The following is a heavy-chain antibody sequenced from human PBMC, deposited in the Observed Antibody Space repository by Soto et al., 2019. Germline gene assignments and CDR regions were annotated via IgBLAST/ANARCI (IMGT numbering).Heavy chain of an antibody. CDR3: ARLVREVTSRVGVPNWFDP. Sequence: QVQLVQSGAEVKKPGASVKVSCKASGYTFTSYYMHWVRQAPGQGLEWMGIINPSGGSTSYAQKFQGRVTMTRDTSTSTVYMELSSLRSEDTAVYYCARLVREVTSRVGVPNWFDPWGQGTLVTVSS. CDR2: INPSGGST. J-gene: IGHJ5*02. CDR1: GYTFTSYY. V-gene: IGHV1-46*01. D-gene: IGHD2-21*01.